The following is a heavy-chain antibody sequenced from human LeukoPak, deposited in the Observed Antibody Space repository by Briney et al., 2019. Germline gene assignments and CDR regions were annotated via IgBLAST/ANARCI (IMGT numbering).Heavy chain of an antibody. CDR2: ISAYNGNT. CDR1: GYTFTSYG. J-gene: IGHJ6*02. Sequence: ASVKVSCKASGYTFTSYGISWVRQAPGQGLEWMGWISAYNGNTNYAQKLQGRVTMTTDTSTSTAYMELRSLRSDDTAVYYCARDRKLRYFDWLPGYYYGMDVWGQGTTVTVSS. V-gene: IGHV1-18*01. D-gene: IGHD3-9*01. CDR3: ARDRKLRYFDWLPGYYYGMDV.